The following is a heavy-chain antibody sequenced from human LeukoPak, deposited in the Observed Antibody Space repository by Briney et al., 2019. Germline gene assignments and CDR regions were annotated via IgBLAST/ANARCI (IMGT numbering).Heavy chain of an antibody. Sequence: GGSLRLSCAASGFTFSSYGMHWVRQAPGKGLEWVAVIWYDGSNKYYADSVKGRFTISRDNSKNTLYLQMNSLRAEDTAVYYCARVREYSYGYYYCGMDVWGQGTTVTVSS. CDR1: GFTFSSYG. D-gene: IGHD5-18*01. J-gene: IGHJ6*02. CDR2: IWYDGSNK. V-gene: IGHV3-33*01. CDR3: ARVREYSYGYYYCGMDV.